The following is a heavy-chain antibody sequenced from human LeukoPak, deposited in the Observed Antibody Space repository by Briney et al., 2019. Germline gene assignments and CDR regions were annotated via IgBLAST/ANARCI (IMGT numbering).Heavy chain of an antibody. CDR1: GGSISSYY. CDR3: ARGSSGYSGYDVPGWFDP. V-gene: IGHV4-59*01. Sequence: PSETLSLTCTVSGGSISSYYWSWIRQPPGKGLEWIGYIYYSGSTNYNPSLKSRVTISVDTSKNQFSLKLSSVTAADTAVYYCARGSSGYSGYDVPGWFDPWGQGTLVTVS. J-gene: IGHJ5*02. CDR2: IYYSGST. D-gene: IGHD5-12*01.